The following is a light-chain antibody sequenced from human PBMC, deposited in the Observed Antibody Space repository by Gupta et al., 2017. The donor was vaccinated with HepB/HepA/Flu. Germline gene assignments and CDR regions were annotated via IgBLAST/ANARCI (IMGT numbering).Light chain of an antibody. CDR1: SSDVGGYNA. Sequence: QSALTQPASVSGSPGQSITISCTGSSSDVGGYNAVSWYQQYPGKAPKLLIYDVNNRPSGIFYRFSGSKSGDTASPTISGPQPEDEAVYYGSYFARGNTLVVFGGGTKLTVL. V-gene: IGLV2-14*01. J-gene: IGLJ2*01. CDR3: SYFARGNTLVV. CDR2: DVN.